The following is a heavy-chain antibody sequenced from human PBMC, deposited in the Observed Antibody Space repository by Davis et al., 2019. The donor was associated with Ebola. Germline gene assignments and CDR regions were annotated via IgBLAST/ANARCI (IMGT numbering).Heavy chain of an antibody. J-gene: IGHJ4*02. Sequence: GSLRLSCTVSGGSINSHSYYWGWIRQTPGKGLEWIGSTYFSGSTYYNPFLRSRVTISMDTSKNQFSLKLTSVTAADTAVYYCVSQIPAALYLGDFWGQGTLVTVSS. CDR3: VSQIPAALYLGDF. V-gene: IGHV4-39*01. CDR2: TYFSGST. CDR1: GGSINSHSYY. D-gene: IGHD2-2*01.